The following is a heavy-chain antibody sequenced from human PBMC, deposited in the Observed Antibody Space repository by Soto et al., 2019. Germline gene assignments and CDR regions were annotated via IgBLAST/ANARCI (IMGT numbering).Heavy chain of an antibody. V-gene: IGHV3-23*01. CDR1: GFAFSTSA. J-gene: IGHJ3*01. Sequence: QLLESGGGLVQPGGSLRLSCAASGFAFSTSAMNWVRQAPGKGLEWVSSFGTGGDNTYYADSVKGRFTISRDNSNSTLYLQMNSLRAEDTAVYYCATARRLLKRGGAFDVWGQGTMVTVSS. D-gene: IGHD2-15*01. CDR2: FGTGGDNT. CDR3: ATARRLLKRGGAFDV.